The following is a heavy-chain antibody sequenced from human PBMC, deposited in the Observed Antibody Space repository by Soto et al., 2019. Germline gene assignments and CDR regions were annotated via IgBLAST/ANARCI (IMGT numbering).Heavy chain of an antibody. Sequence: QVQLVQSGAEVKKPGSSVKVSCKASGGTFSSYAISWVRQAPGQGLGWMGGIFPIFGTARYAQKFQGRAPVTAEESTSTAYMELSSLKSEDAAVYYCAGEVVVAATGWFDPWGQGTLATVSS. CDR2: IFPIFGTA. CDR3: AGEVVVAATGWFDP. CDR1: GGTFSSYA. J-gene: IGHJ5*02. D-gene: IGHD2-15*01. V-gene: IGHV1-69*12.